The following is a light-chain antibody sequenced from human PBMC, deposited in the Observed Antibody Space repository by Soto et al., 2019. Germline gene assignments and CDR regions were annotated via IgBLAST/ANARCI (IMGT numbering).Light chain of an antibody. Sequence: DIQMTQSPSTLSASVGDRVTITCRASESIDSWLAWHQQKPGRAPKLLISKASSLESGVPSRFSGSGFGTEFTLTISSLQPDDFATYYCQQYYSYLFTFGQGTRLEI. CDR2: KAS. J-gene: IGKJ5*01. CDR3: QQYYSYLFT. V-gene: IGKV1-5*03. CDR1: ESIDSW.